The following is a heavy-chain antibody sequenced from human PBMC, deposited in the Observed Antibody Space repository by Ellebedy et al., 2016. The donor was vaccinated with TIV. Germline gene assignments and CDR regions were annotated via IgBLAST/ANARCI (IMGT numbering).Heavy chain of an antibody. V-gene: IGHV3-23*01. CDR1: GFTFSTYA. CDR3: ARDTATSGWISNY. CDR2: LTTGGVT. J-gene: IGHJ4*02. Sequence: GESLKISCVVSGFTFSTYAMRWFRQAPGKGLEWVSSLTTGGVTFYAESVKDRFTISRDSYKNTLYLQMNSLRVEDTAVYYCARDTATSGWISNYWGQGTLVTVSS. D-gene: IGHD6-19*01.